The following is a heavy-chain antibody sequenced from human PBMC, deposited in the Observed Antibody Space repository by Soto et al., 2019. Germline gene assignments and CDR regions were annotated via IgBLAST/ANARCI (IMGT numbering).Heavy chain of an antibody. D-gene: IGHD3-22*01. CDR2: IYYSVST. J-gene: IGHJ5*02. V-gene: IGHV4-30-4*08. CDR1: GGSVNGYY. Sequence: SETLSLTCAVYGGSVNGYYWNWIRQPPGKGLEWIGYIYYSVSTYYNPSLKSRVTISVDTSKNQFSLKLSSVTAADTAVYYCAREGVYDSSGYFRFDPWGQGTLVTVSS. CDR3: AREGVYDSSGYFRFDP.